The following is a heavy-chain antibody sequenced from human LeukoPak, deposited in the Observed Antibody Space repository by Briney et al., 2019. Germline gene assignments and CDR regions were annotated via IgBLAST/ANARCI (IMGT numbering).Heavy chain of an antibody. V-gene: IGHV4-59*01. Sequence: PSETLSLTCTVSGGSISSYYWSWIRQPPGKGLEWIGYIYYSGSTNYNPSLKSRVTISVDTSKNQFSLKLSSVTAADTAVCYCARYIVGATTMAFDIWGQGTMVTVSS. D-gene: IGHD1-26*01. J-gene: IGHJ3*02. CDR2: IYYSGST. CDR3: ARYIVGATTMAFDI. CDR1: GGSISSYY.